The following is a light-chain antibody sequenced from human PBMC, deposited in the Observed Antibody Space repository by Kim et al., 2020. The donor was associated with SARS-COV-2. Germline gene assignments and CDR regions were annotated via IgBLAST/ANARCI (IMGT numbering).Light chain of an antibody. V-gene: IGLV1-44*01. CDR3: ATWDDSLDAWV. Sequence: GQRVTISCSGSNSNIGVNAVHWYQQLPGTAPKLLIYRDNQRPSGVPDRFSASKSGTSASLALSGLLSEDEADYYCATWDDSLDAWVFGGGTQLTVL. CDR1: NSNIGVNA. CDR2: RDN. J-gene: IGLJ3*02.